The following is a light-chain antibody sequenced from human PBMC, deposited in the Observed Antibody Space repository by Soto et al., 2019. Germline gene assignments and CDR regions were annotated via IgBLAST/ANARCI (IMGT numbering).Light chain of an antibody. CDR1: QSVRNSY. V-gene: IGKV3-20*01. Sequence: EIVLTQSPGTLSLSPGERATLSCRASQSVRNSYLAWYQQKAGQAPRLLIYAASGRATGTPDRFSGSGSGTDITLTISRLEPEDFAVYYCQQYGSPPYTFGQGTKLEI. CDR3: QQYGSPPYT. CDR2: AAS. J-gene: IGKJ2*01.